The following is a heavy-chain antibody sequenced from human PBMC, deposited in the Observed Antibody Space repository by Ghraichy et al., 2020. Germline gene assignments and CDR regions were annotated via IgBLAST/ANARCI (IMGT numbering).Heavy chain of an antibody. J-gene: IGHJ4*02. V-gene: IGHV4-39*01. Sequence: SETLSLTCTVSFGSIRSSTYYWGWIRQPPGKGLEYIGSVYYSGTTYYNPSLKSRVSISIDTSKNQFSLKLTSVTAADTATYYCARHSGGVLRAFDYWGQGTLVTVSS. CDR2: VYYSGTT. CDR1: FGSIRSSTYY. D-gene: IGHD2-8*02. CDR3: ARHSGGVLRAFDY.